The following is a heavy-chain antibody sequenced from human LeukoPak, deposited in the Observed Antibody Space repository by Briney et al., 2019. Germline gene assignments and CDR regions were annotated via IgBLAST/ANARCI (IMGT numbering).Heavy chain of an antibody. CDR1: GFTFSSYS. Sequence: PGGSLTLSCAASGFTFSSYSMNWVRQAPGKGLEWVSSISSSSSYIYYADSVKGRFTISRDNAKNSLYLQMNSLRAEDTAVYYCARDLLRGVMRGDDYWGQGTLVTVSS. D-gene: IGHD3-10*01. CDR2: ISSSSSYI. CDR3: ARDLLRGVMRGDDY. J-gene: IGHJ4*02. V-gene: IGHV3-21*01.